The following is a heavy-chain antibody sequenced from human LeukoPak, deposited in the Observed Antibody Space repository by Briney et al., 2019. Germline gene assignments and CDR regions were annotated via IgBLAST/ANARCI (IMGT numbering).Heavy chain of an antibody. CDR3: AIGRYSYGRGAEYYFDY. Sequence: ASETLSLTCTVSGGSISSSNTYWGWIRQPPGKGLEWIATIYYSGSTYYNPSLKSRVTMSVDASKNQFSLKLSSVTAADTAVYYCAIGRYSYGRGAEYYFDYWGQGTLVTVSS. CDR2: IYYSGST. J-gene: IGHJ4*02. V-gene: IGHV4-39*01. CDR1: GGSISSSNTY. D-gene: IGHD5-18*01.